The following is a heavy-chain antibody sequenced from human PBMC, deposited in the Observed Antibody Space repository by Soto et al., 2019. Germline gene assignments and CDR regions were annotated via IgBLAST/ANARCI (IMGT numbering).Heavy chain of an antibody. J-gene: IGHJ6*02. CDR1: GYTFTSYY. Sequence: QVQLVQSGSEVKKPGASVKVSCKASGYTFTSYYIHWVRQAPGQGLEWMGWITPDSGVTYYAHRFQDRVTMTRDTSISTAYMELSRLTSDDTAIYYCARDRGIRDVWGQGTTVIVSS. CDR2: ITPDSGVT. D-gene: IGHD1-20*01. V-gene: IGHV1-2*02. CDR3: ARDRGIRDV.